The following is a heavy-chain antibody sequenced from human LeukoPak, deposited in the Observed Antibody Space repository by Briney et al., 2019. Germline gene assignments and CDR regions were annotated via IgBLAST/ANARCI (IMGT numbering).Heavy chain of an antibody. J-gene: IGHJ3*02. D-gene: IGHD3-10*01. V-gene: IGHV3-30-3*01. CDR1: GFTFSTYF. CDR3: ARERQDTIVHSGAFDI. CDR2: IASDGSHT. Sequence: GRSLRLSCAASGFTFSTYFMHWVRLAPGKGLEWVAVIASDGSHTFYVESVKGRFTISRDNSKNTLYLQMNSLRAEDTAAYFCARERQDTIVHSGAFDIWGQGTMVTVSS.